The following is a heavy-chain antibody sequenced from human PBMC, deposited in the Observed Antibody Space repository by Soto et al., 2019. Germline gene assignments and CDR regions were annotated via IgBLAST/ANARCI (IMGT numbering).Heavy chain of an antibody. J-gene: IGHJ4*02. CDR3: ARGRYGDY. Sequence: QVHLVQFGAEVKKPGASVKVSCKGSGYAFTTYGMTWVRQAPGQGLEWMGWISAHNGNTNYGQKLQGRVTVTRDTSTSTAYMELRSLRSDDTAVYYCARGRYGDYWGQGALVTVSS. CDR1: GYAFTTYG. D-gene: IGHD1-1*01. V-gene: IGHV1-18*01. CDR2: ISAHNGNT.